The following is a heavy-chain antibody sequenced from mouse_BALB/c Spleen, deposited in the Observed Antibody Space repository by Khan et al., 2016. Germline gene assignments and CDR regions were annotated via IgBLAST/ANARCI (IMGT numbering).Heavy chain of an antibody. V-gene: IGHV2-6-7*01. Sequence: VQLQESGPGLVAPSQSLSITCTVSEFSITGFAVNWVRQPPGKGLEWLGVIWGDGSTDYDSALKSRLSIRKDDSKRQVFLKMNSLQTDDTARYYCASYYDYDGGFAYWGQGTLVTVSA. J-gene: IGHJ3*01. CDR1: EFSITGFA. CDR2: IWGDGST. CDR3: ASYYDYDGGFAY. D-gene: IGHD2-4*01.